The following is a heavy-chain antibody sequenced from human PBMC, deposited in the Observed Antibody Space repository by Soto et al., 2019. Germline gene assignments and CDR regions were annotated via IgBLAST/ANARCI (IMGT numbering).Heavy chain of an antibody. Sequence: AGGSLRLSCAASGFTFTRFSMNWVRQAPGKGLEWVSSISSTTNYIYYGDSMKGRFTISRDNAKNSLYLEMNSLRAEDTAVYYCARESEDLTSNFDYWGQGTLVTVSS. V-gene: IGHV3-21*06. CDR3: ARESEDLTSNFDY. CDR1: GFTFTRFS. J-gene: IGHJ4*02. CDR2: ISSTTNYI.